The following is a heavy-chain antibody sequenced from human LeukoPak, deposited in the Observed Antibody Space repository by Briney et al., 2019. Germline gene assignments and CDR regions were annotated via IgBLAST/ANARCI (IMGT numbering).Heavy chain of an antibody. CDR3: ARVSRYYYDRSGLQHAFDI. V-gene: IGHV3-48*03. J-gene: IGHJ3*02. D-gene: IGHD3-22*01. CDR2: ISSSGSTI. CDR1: GFTFSSYE. Sequence: GGSLRLSCAASGFTFSSYEMNWVRQAPGKGLEWVSYISSSGSTIYYADFVKGRFTISRDNAKNSLYLQMNSLRAEDTAVYYCARVSRYYYDRSGLQHAFDIWGQGTMVTVSS.